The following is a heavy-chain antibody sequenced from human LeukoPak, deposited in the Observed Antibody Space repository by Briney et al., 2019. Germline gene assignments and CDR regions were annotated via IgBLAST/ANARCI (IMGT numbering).Heavy chain of an antibody. CDR1: GLSFSSYE. CDR2: IGSSGSTV. V-gene: IGHV3-48*03. CDR3: ARDTLLYADSPDAFDM. J-gene: IGHJ3*02. Sequence: GGSLRLSCAASGLSFSSYEINWVRQAPGKELEWVSYIGSSGSTVYYADSVKGRFTISRDNAKKSLYLQMNSLRDEDTAVYYCARDTLLYADSPDAFDMWGQGTMVTVSS. D-gene: IGHD4-17*01.